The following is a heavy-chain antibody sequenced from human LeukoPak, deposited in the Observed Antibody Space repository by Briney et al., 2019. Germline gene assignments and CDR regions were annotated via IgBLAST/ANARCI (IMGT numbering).Heavy chain of an antibody. CDR1: GFTFSSYG. Sequence: PGGSLRLSCAASGFTFSSYGMHWVRQAPGKGLEWVAFIRYDGSNKYYADSVKGRFTISRDNSKNTLYLQMNSLRAEDTAVYYCAKDLGTSDGYSSGWSRDAFDIWGQGTMVTVSS. D-gene: IGHD6-19*01. J-gene: IGHJ3*02. CDR3: AKDLGTSDGYSSGWSRDAFDI. V-gene: IGHV3-30*02. CDR2: IRYDGSNK.